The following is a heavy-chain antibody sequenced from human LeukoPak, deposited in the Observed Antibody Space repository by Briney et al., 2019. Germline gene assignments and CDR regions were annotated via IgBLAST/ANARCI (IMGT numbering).Heavy chain of an antibody. Sequence: GGSLRLSCAASGFTFSSYGIHWVRQAPGKGLEWVAVISYDGSNKYYADSVKGRFTISRDNSKNTLYLQMNGLRAEDTAVYYCAKFMALRGQDFDYWGQGTLVTVSS. CDR1: GFTFSSYG. CDR3: AKFMALRGQDFDY. D-gene: IGHD5/OR15-5a*01. CDR2: ISYDGSNK. J-gene: IGHJ4*02. V-gene: IGHV3-30*18.